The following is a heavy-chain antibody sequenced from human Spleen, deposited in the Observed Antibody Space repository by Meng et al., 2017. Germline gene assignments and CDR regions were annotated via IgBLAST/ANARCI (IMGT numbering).Heavy chain of an antibody. V-gene: IGHV7-4-1*02. CDR1: GYTFTSYA. Sequence: ASVKVSCKASGYTFTSYAMNWVRQATGQGLEWMGWINTNTANPTYAQDFSGRFVFSLDTSVSTAYLQISSLKAEDTAVYYCARGGYCSGGSCYPAGYWGQGTLVTVSS. J-gene: IGHJ4*02. D-gene: IGHD2-15*01. CDR2: INTNTANP. CDR3: ARGGYCSGGSCYPAGY.